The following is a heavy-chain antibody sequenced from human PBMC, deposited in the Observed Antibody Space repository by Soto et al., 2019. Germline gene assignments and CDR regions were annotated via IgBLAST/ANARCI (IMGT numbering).Heavy chain of an antibody. CDR2: IYYSGST. V-gene: IGHV4-39*01. CDR3: ARCLGFLRFGELLLSAFDI. J-gene: IGHJ3*02. Sequence: QLQLQESGPGLVKPSETLSLTCTVSGGSFSSSSYYWGWIRQPPGKGLEWIGSIYYSGSTYYNPSLKSRVTISVDTSKTQFSLKLSSVTAADTAVYYCARCLGFLRFGELLLSAFDIWGQGTMVTVSS. CDR1: GGSFSSSSYY. D-gene: IGHD3-10*01.